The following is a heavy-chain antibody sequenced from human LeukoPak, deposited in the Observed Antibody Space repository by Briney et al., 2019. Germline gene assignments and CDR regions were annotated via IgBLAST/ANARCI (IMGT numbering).Heavy chain of an antibody. V-gene: IGHV3-48*03. Sequence: GGSLRLSCAASGFTFSSYEMNCGRQAPGKGLEWVSYISSSGSTINYAVSVKGRFTISRDNDKQSLSLQMNSLRAEDAAVYYCARDYGGYGDYWGQGTLVTVSS. CDR1: GFTFSSYE. D-gene: IGHD4-17*01. CDR2: ISSSGSTI. J-gene: IGHJ4*02. CDR3: ARDYGGYGDY.